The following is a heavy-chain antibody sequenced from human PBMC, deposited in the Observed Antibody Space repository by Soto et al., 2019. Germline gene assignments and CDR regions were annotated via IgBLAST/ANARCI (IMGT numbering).Heavy chain of an antibody. J-gene: IGHJ6*03. V-gene: IGHV4-59*01. CDR1: GGSISSYY. CDR3: ARGGSSGYRPYYMDV. D-gene: IGHD5-12*01. CDR2: IYYSGST. Sequence: PSETLSLTCTVSGGSISSYYWSWIRQPPGKGLEWIGYIYYSGSTNYNPSLKSRVTISVDTSKNQFSLKLCSVTAADTAVYYCARGGSSGYRPYYMDVWGKGTTVTVSS.